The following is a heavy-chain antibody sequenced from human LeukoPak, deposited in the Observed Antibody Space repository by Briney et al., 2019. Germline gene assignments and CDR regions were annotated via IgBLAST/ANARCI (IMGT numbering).Heavy chain of an antibody. D-gene: IGHD5-18*01. CDR1: GFIFGDYY. Sequence: PGGSLRLSCVGSGFIFGDYYMNWIRQAPGKGLEWISFVTGSGDSIYYADSVKGRFTISRDNSRNTLFLQMDSLRAEDTAVYYCAKMEYSYGYHPPPYYFDYWGQGTLVTVSS. J-gene: IGHJ4*02. V-gene: IGHV3-11*01. CDR3: AKMEYSYGYHPPPYYFDY. CDR2: VTGSGDSI.